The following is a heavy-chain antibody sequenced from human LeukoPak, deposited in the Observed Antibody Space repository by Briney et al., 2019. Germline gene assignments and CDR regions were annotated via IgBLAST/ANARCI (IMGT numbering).Heavy chain of an antibody. J-gene: IGHJ3*02. V-gene: IGHV4-39*07. Sequence: SETLSLTCTVSGGSISSSSYYWGWIRQPPGKGLEWIGSIYYSGSTYYNPSLKSRVTISVDTSKNQFSLRLSSVTAADTAVYYCARCSSSGSSPDAFDIWGQGTMVTVSS. CDR3: ARCSSSGSSPDAFDI. D-gene: IGHD1-26*01. CDR2: IYYSGST. CDR1: GGSISSSSYY.